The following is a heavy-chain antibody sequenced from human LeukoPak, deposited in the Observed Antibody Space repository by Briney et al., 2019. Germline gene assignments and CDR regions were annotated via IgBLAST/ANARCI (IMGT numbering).Heavy chain of an antibody. CDR3: ARDDLKVGPRTPIVVVVAAIDY. J-gene: IGHJ4*02. D-gene: IGHD2-15*01. V-gene: IGHV3-21*01. CDR2: ISSSSSYI. Sequence: PGGSLRLSCAASGFTFSSYSMNWVRQAPGKGLEWVSSISSSSSYIYYADSVKGRFTISRDNAKNSLYLQMNSLRAEDTAVYYCARDDLKVGPRTPIVVVVAAIDYWGQGTLVTVSS. CDR1: GFTFSSYS.